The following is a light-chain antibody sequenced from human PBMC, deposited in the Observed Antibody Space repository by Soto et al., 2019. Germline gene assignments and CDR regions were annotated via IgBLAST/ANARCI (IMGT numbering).Light chain of an antibody. V-gene: IGKV3-20*01. Sequence: EIVMTQSPATLSLCPGERATLSCGASQSVSNNYLAWYQQKPGQAPRLLIYGASNMATGIPDRFSGSGSGTDFTLTISSLEPEDFAAYYCQQYNSYPITFGQGTRLEIK. J-gene: IGKJ5*01. CDR3: QQYNSYPIT. CDR1: QSVSNNY. CDR2: GAS.